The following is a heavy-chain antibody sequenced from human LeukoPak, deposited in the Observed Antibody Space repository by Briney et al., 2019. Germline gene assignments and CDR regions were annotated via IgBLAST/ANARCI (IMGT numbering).Heavy chain of an antibody. CDR3: ARFVVVPAAKSDYYYYGMDV. D-gene: IGHD2-2*01. V-gene: IGHV4-59*01. CDR1: GGSISSYY. CDR2: IYYSGST. J-gene: IGHJ6*02. Sequence: PSETLSLTCTVSGGSISSYYWSWIRQPPGKGLEWIGYIYYSGSTNYNPSLKSRVTIPVDTSKNQFSLKLSSVTAADTAVYYCARFVVVPAAKSDYYYYGMDVWGQGTTVTVSS.